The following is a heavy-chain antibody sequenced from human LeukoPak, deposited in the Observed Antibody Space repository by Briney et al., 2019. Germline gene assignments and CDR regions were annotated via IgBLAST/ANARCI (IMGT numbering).Heavy chain of an antibody. CDR2: INPNSGGT. CDR3: ARPEQEYYDFWSGYYSHYGMDV. Sequence: GASVKVSCKASGYTFTGYYMHWVRHAPGQGLEWMGRINPNSGGTNYAQKFQGRVTMTRDTSISTAYMELSRLRSDDTAVYYCARPEQEYYDFWSGYYSHYGMDVWGQGTTVTVSS. J-gene: IGHJ6*02. D-gene: IGHD3-3*01. CDR1: GYTFTGYY. V-gene: IGHV1-2*06.